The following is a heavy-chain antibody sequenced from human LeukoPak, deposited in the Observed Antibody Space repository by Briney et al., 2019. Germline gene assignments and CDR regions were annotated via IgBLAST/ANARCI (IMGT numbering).Heavy chain of an antibody. CDR2: INTDGRRT. V-gene: IGHV3-74*01. J-gene: IGHJ4*02. CDR1: GFTLSANW. D-gene: IGHD2-15*01. Sequence: GGSLRLSCAASGFTLSANWMHWVRQAPGKGLVWVSRINTDGRRTGYADSVKGRFTISRDNAKNTLYLQMNSLTAEDTAVYYCAGGRVRDYWGQGTLVTVFS. CDR3: AGGRVRDY.